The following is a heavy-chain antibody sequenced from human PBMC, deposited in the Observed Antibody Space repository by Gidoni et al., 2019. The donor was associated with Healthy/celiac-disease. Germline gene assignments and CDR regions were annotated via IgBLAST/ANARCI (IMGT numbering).Heavy chain of an antibody. J-gene: IGHJ4*02. V-gene: IGHV3-43*01. CDR3: AKDGADSSDPYFDY. Sequence: EVQLVESGGVVVQPGGSLRLSCAASGFTFDDYTMHWVRQAPGKGLEWVSLISWDGGSTYYADSVKGRFTISRDNSKNSLYLQMNSLRTEDTALYYCAKDGADSSDPYFDYWGQGTLVTVSS. D-gene: IGHD3-22*01. CDR2: ISWDGGST. CDR1: GFTFDDYT.